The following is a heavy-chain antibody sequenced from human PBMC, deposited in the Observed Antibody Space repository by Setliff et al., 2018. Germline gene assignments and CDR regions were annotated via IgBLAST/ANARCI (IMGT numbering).Heavy chain of an antibody. J-gene: IGHJ4*02. V-gene: IGHV1-24*01. CDR3: ATQPLQWELLGFDY. CDR2: FDPEDGET. CDR1: GYTLTELS. Sequence: ASVKVSCKASGYTLTELSMHWVRQAPGKGLEWMGGFDPEDGETIYAQKSPGRVTMTEDTSTDTAYMELSSLRSEDTAVYYCATQPLQWELLGFDYWGQGTLVTVSS. D-gene: IGHD1-26*01.